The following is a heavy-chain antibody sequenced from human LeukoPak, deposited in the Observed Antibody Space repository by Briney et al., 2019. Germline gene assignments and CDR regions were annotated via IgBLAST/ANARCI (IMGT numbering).Heavy chain of an antibody. V-gene: IGHV3-23*01. Sequence: GRTLRLSCAASGFTFSSYAMSWVRQAPGKGLEWVSTISGSCGDTFYADSVKGRFTISRDNSKNTLYLQMNSLRAEDTAVYYCAKAEYSKYPPDYWGQGTLVTVSS. CDR3: AKAEYSKYPPDY. J-gene: IGHJ4*02. CDR2: ISGSCGDT. D-gene: IGHD4-11*01. CDR1: GFTFSSYA.